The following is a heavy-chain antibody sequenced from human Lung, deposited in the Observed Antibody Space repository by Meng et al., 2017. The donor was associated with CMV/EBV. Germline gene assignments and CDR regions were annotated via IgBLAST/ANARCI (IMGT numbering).Heavy chain of an antibody. Sequence: LSCGASGFSFSSYWMFWARQVPGKGLVWLARISTDGSSTTYADSVKGRFTISRDNAKNTLYLQMNGLRVEDTGVYYCARLTAGYGYWGQGTLVTVSS. V-gene: IGHV3-74*01. CDR3: ARLTAGYGY. D-gene: IGHD6-13*01. CDR1: GFSFSSYW. CDR2: ISTDGSST. J-gene: IGHJ4*02.